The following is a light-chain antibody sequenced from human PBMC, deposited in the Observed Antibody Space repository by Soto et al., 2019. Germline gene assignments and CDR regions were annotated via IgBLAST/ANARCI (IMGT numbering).Light chain of an antibody. CDR3: CSYAGSYTYV. CDR1: SSDVGGYNY. Sequence: QSVLTQPPSASGSPGQSVTISCTGTSSDVGGYNYVSWYQQHPGKAPKLMIYDVSSRPSGVPDRFSGSKSGNTASLTVSGLQAEDEADYYCCSYAGSYTYVFGTGTKVTVL. V-gene: IGLV2-8*01. J-gene: IGLJ1*01. CDR2: DVS.